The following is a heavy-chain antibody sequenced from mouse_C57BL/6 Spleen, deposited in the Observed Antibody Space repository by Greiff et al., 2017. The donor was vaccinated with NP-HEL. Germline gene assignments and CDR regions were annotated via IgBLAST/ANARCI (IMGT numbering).Heavy chain of an antibody. CDR2: IYPGDGDT. D-gene: IGHD3-2*02. V-gene: IGHV1-82*01. CDR1: GYAFSSSW. J-gene: IGHJ2*01. CDR3: ARVAQAAYYFDY. Sequence: QVQLKESGPELVKPGASVKISCKASGYAFSSSWMNWVKQRPGKGLEWIGRIYPGDGDTNYNGKFKGKATLTADKSSSTAYMPLSSLTSEDSAVYCCARVAQAAYYFDYWGQGTTRTVSA.